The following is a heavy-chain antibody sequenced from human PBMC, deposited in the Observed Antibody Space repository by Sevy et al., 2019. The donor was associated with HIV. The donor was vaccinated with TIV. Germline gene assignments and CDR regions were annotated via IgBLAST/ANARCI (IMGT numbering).Heavy chain of an antibody. V-gene: IGHV3-30*18. Sequence: GGSLRLSCAASGFIFSTYGIHWVRQAPGKGLEWVGVISFDGSDKYYADSVRGRFTISRDNSKNTLYLQMNSLRVEDTAIYYCAKMQGGSYNYYGMDVWGQGTTVTISS. D-gene: IGHD1-26*01. J-gene: IGHJ6*02. CDR3: AKMQGGSYNYYGMDV. CDR1: GFIFSTYG. CDR2: ISFDGSDK.